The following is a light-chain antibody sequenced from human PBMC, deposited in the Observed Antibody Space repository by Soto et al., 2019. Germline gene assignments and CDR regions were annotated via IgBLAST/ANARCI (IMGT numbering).Light chain of an antibody. Sequence: EIVMTQSPATLSVSPGERATLSCRASQSVSSNLVAWYQQKPGQAPRLLIYGASTRATGIPARFSGSGSGTEFTLTISSLQSEDFAFYYCQQYNNWPLTFGPGTKVDIK. CDR3: QQYNNWPLT. J-gene: IGKJ3*01. V-gene: IGKV3-15*01. CDR2: GAS. CDR1: QSVSSN.